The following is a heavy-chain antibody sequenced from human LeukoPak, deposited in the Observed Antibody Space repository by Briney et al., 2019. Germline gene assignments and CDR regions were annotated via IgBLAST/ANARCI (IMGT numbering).Heavy chain of an antibody. D-gene: IGHD6-6*01. CDR3: ARPPRGIAARPYYFDY. CDR1: GGSFSGYY. CDR2: INHSGST. Sequence: PSETLSLTCAVYGGSFSGYYWSWLRQPPGKGLEWIGEINHSGSTNYNPSLKSRVTISVDTSKNQFSLKLSSVTAADTAVYYCARPPRGIAARPYYFDYWGQGTLVTVSS. V-gene: IGHV4-34*01. J-gene: IGHJ4*02.